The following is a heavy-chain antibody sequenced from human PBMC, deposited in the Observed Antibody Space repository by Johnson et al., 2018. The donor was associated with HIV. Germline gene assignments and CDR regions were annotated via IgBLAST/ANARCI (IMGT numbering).Heavy chain of an antibody. CDR1: GFTVSGSA. CDR3: AYYYDSSGPGHDAFDI. CDR2: IRSKANSYAT. V-gene: IGHV3-73*01. D-gene: IGHD3-22*01. J-gene: IGHJ3*02. Sequence: VHLVESGGGLVQPGGSLRLSCAASGFTVSGSAMHWVRQASGKGLEWVGRIRSKANSYATAYAASVKGRFTISRDDSKNTAYLQMNSLKTEDTAVYYCAYYYDSSGPGHDAFDIWGQGTMVTVSS.